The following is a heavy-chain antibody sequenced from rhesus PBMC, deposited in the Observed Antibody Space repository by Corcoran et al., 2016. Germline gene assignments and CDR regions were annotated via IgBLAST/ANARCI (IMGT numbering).Heavy chain of an antibody. CDR1: GGTFRSIKW. J-gene: IGHJ6*01. V-gene: IGHV4-65*02. CDR3: ARRKVVAYGLDS. Sequence: QVQLQESGPGLAKPSLPLSLTCAFAGGTFRSIKWWRWIRQPPGKVLEWIGYNSGSGVSTYYNPYLKSRGTISKDTSKNQFSLKLSSVSAADPDVYYCARRKVVAYGLDSWGQEVVVTVSS. CDR2: NSGSGVST. D-gene: IGHD2-21*01.